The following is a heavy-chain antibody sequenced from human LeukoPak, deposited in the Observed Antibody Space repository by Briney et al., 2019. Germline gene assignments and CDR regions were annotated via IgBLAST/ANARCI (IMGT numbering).Heavy chain of an antibody. D-gene: IGHD6-19*01. V-gene: IGHV4-61*02. CDR1: GGSISSGSYY. CDR2: IYTSGST. J-gene: IGHJ4*02. CDR3: ARLTIAVAGVNEYYFDY. Sequence: PSETLSLTCTVSGGSISSGSYYWSWIRQPAGKGLEWIGRIYTSGSTNYNPSLKSRVTISVDTSKNQFSLKLSSVTAADTAVYYCARLTIAVAGVNEYYFDYWGQGTLVTVSS.